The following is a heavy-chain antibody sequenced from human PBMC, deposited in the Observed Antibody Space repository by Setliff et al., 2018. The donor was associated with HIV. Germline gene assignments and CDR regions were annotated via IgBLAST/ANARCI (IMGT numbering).Heavy chain of an antibody. Sequence: PSETLSLTCTVSGGSISTSSYYWGWIRQPPGKGLEWIGSIYYSGNTYCKPSLKSRITISVDTSKNQFSLKLSSMTAADTAVYYCARTMLLPATQPFDYWGQGTLVTVSS. V-gene: IGHV4-39*01. CDR2: IYYSGNT. CDR1: GGSISTSSYY. D-gene: IGHD3-22*01. J-gene: IGHJ4*02. CDR3: ARTMLLPATQPFDY.